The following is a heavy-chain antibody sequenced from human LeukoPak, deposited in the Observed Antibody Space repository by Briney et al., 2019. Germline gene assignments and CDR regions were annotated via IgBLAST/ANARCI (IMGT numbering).Heavy chain of an antibody. V-gene: IGHV3-23*01. J-gene: IGHJ4*02. D-gene: IGHD2-15*01. CDR2: INSGGSNT. CDR1: GFTFSTSP. CDR3: ARLISSATSH. Sequence: GGSLRLSCAASGFTFSTSPMAWVRQSPGKGPEWVSSINSGGSNTYHADSVKVRFTISRDNSRNTLYLQMNSLRAEDTAAYYCARLISSATSHWGQGTLVIVSS.